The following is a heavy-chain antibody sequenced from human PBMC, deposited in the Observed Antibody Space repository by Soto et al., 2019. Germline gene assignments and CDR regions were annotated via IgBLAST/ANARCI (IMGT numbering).Heavy chain of an antibody. CDR1: GFTFRSYA. Sequence: QVQLVESGGGVVQPGRSLRLSCAASGFTFRSYAMHWVRQAPGKGLEWVAVISYDGSNKYYADSVKGRFTISRDNSKNTLYLQMNSLRAEDTAVYYCAREPRRSSGWRAFDYWGQGTLVTVSS. D-gene: IGHD6-19*01. J-gene: IGHJ4*02. CDR3: AREPRRSSGWRAFDY. CDR2: ISYDGSNK. V-gene: IGHV3-30-3*01.